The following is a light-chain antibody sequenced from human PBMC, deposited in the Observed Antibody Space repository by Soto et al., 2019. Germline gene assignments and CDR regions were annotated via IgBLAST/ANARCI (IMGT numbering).Light chain of an antibody. CDR2: STN. V-gene: IGLV8-61*01. CDR1: SGSVSTSYY. Sequence: QTVVTQEPSFSVSPGGTVTLTCGLSSGSVSTSYYPSWYQQTPGQAPRTLIYSTNTRSSGVPDRFSGSILGNKAALTITGAQADDESDYYCVLYMGSGISVFGGGTKLTF. CDR3: VLYMGSGISV. J-gene: IGLJ2*01.